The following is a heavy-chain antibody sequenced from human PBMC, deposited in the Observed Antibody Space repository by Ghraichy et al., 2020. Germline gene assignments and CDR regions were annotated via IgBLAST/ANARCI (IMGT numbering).Heavy chain of an antibody. V-gene: IGHV3-23*01. Sequence: GESLNISCAASGFTFTSYAMTWVRQAPGKGLEWVSGISGSGDDTFYADSVKGRFTISRDNSRKTLFLQMNSLRAEDTALYYCARHPSSVYYLEYLQNWGQGTLVTVSS. CDR2: ISGSGDDT. J-gene: IGHJ1*01. D-gene: IGHD3-22*01. CDR1: GFTFTSYA. CDR3: ARHPSSVYYLEYLQN.